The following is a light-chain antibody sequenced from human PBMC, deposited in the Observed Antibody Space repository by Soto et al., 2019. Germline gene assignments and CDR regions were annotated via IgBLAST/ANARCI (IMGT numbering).Light chain of an antibody. CDR3: SSYTSNSIVV. Sequence: QSALTQPASVSGSPGQSITISCTGTSSDVGGYNYVSWYQQHPGKAPKLMIYEVSNRPSGVSNRFSGSKSGNTASLTISGLQAEDEADYYCSSYTSNSIVVFGGGTKLTVL. V-gene: IGLV2-14*01. J-gene: IGLJ2*01. CDR1: SSDVGGYNY. CDR2: EVS.